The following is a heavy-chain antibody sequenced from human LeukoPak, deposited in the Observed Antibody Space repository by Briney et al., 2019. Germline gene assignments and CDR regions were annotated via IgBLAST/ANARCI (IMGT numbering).Heavy chain of an antibody. CDR3: ARIASHSSSWYDGGY. J-gene: IGHJ4*02. Sequence: GESLKISCAASGFMFDVYAMHWVRQVPGRGLEWVSLISGDGVSSFYADSVKGRFTISRDNAKNTLYLQMNGLRAEDTGVYYCARIASHSSSWYDGGYWGQGTLVTVSS. D-gene: IGHD6-13*01. CDR1: GFMFDVYA. V-gene: IGHV3-43*02. CDR2: ISGDGVSS.